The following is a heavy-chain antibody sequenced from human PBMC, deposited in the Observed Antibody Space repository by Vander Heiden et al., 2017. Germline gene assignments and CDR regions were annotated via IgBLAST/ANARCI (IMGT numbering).Heavy chain of an antibody. CDR3: ARDGGSSWYYYYYGMDV. Sequence: QVQLVQSGAEVKKPGSSVKVSCKASGGTFSSYAISWVQQAPGQGLEWMGGIIPIFGTANYAQKFQGRVTITADKSTSTAYMELSSLRSEDTAVYYCARDGGSSWYYYYYGMDVWGQGTTVTVSS. V-gene: IGHV1-69*06. CDR1: GGTFSSYA. D-gene: IGHD6-13*01. J-gene: IGHJ6*02. CDR2: IIPIFGTA.